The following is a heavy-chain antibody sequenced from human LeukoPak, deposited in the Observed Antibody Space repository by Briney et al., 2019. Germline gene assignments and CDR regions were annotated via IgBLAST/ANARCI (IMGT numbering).Heavy chain of an antibody. CDR2: IIPIFGTA. V-gene: IGHV1-69*05. D-gene: IGHD6-13*01. J-gene: IGHJ6*03. CDR3: AREGCGSSCPYYYYYMDV. Sequence: ASVKVSCKASGGTFSSYAISWVRQAPGQGLEWMGGIIPIFGTANYAQKFQGRVTITTDESTSTAYMELSSLRSEDTAAYYCAREGCGSSCPYYYYYMDVWGKGTTVTVSS. CDR1: GGTFSSYA.